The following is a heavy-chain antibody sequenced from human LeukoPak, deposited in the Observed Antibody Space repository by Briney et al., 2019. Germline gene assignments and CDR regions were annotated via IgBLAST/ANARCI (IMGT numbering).Heavy chain of an antibody. V-gene: IGHV4-30-4*08. CDR3: ATSSLYGNSWYFDY. D-gene: IGHD6-13*01. J-gene: IGHJ4*02. Sequence: SQTLSPTCTVSGGSISSGNYYWSWIRQPPGKGLEWIGYIYYSGSTYYNPSLKSRVTISVDTSKNQFSLKLSSVTAADTAVYYCATSSLYGNSWYFDYWGQGTLVTVSS. CDR1: GGSISSGNYY. CDR2: IYYSGST.